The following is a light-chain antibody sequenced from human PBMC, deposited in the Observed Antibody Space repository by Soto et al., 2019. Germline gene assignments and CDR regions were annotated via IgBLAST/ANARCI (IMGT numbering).Light chain of an antibody. CDR1: ESVGRH. CDR3: QQYNSWPPT. J-gene: IGKJ5*01. V-gene: IGKV3D-15*01. CDR2: DAS. Sequence: EVVVTQSPATLSVSPGERATLSCRASESVGRHLAWYQQKPGQAPRLLIYDASNRATGIPARFSGSGAGTDFTRTISSLQSDDFAIYHCQQYNSWPPTFGHGTRLEIK.